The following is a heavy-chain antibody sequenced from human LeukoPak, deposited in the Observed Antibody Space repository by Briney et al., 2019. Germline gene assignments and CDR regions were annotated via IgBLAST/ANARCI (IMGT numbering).Heavy chain of an antibody. CDR2: NYYGGST. D-gene: IGHD2-2*01. CDR3: ARSNCFSTSCNSFYGMDV. J-gene: IGHJ6*02. V-gene: IGHV4-39*01. CDR1: GCSISTSSYY. Sequence: PSETLSLTCTVSGCSISTSSYYGGWTRQSPREGLEWIGANYYGGSTYYNPSLMSRVTMSVDTSKNQFSLKLNSVTAADTAVYYCARSNCFSTSCNSFYGMDVWGQGTTVTVSS.